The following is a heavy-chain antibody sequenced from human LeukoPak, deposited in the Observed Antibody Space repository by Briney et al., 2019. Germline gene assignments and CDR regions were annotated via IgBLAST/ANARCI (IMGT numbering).Heavy chain of an antibody. CDR3: ARVASYYFYYMDV. V-gene: IGHV3-7*01. CDR1: GFTFSDYY. J-gene: IGHJ6*03. CDR2: IKQDGSER. Sequence: PGGSLRLSCAASGFTFSDYYMSWVRQAPGKGLEWVANIKQDGSERYYVDSVKGRFTISRDNAKNLLFLQMNSLRAEDTAVHYCARVASYYFYYMDVWGKGTTVTVSS.